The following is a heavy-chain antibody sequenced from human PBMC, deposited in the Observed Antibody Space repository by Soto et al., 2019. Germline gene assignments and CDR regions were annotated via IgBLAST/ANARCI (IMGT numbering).Heavy chain of an antibody. CDR1: GFTFSSYA. CDR2: ISGSGGST. D-gene: IGHD1-26*01. CDR3: AKAHQWGDYDYYGMDF. J-gene: IGHJ6*02. Sequence: GGSLRLSCAASGFTFSSYAMSWVRQAPGKGLEWVSAISGSGGSTYYADSVKGRFTISRDNSKNTLYLQMNSLRAEDTAVYYCAKAHQWGDYDYYGMDFWGQGSKVTVSS. V-gene: IGHV3-23*01.